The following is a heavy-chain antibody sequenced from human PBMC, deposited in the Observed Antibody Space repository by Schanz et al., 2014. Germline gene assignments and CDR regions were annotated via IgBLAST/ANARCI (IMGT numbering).Heavy chain of an antibody. CDR1: GFSFSTYW. D-gene: IGHD3-10*01. Sequence: EVQLVESGGGLVQPGGSLRLSCAASGFSFSTYWMSWVRQAPGKGLEWVANIKHDGSVKDYVDSVEGRFTMSRDNSKNTLYLQMNSLRAEDTAVYHCVSSGSYSSYAFWGQGILVTVSS. J-gene: IGHJ4*02. V-gene: IGHV3-7*02. CDR3: VSSGSYSSYAF. CDR2: IKHDGSVK.